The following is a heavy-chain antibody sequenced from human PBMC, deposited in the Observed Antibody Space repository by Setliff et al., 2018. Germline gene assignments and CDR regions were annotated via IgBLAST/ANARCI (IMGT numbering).Heavy chain of an antibody. CDR1: GGSISSGGYY. CDR2: IYYSGST. V-gene: IGHV4-31*03. J-gene: IGHJ3*02. CDR3: ARDPLTTNRRRAFDI. Sequence: SETLSLTCTVSGGSISSGGYYWSWIRQHPGKGLEWIGYIYYSGSTYYNPSLKRRVTISVDTSKNQFSLKLSSVTAADTAVYYYARDPLTTNRRRAFDIWGQGTMVTVSS. D-gene: IGHD4-17*01.